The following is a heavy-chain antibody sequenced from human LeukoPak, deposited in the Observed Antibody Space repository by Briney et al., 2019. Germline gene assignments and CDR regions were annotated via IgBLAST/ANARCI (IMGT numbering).Heavy chain of an antibody. Sequence: GGSLRLSCAASGFTFSSYSMNWVRQAPGKGLEWVSSISSSSSYIYYADSVKGRFTISRDNAKNSLYLQMNSLRAEDTAVYYCARARYYDILTGDYLVYYYGMDVWGQGTTVTVSS. CDR1: GFTFSSYS. V-gene: IGHV3-21*01. CDR3: ARARYYDILTGDYLVYYYGMDV. D-gene: IGHD3-9*01. J-gene: IGHJ6*02. CDR2: ISSSSSYI.